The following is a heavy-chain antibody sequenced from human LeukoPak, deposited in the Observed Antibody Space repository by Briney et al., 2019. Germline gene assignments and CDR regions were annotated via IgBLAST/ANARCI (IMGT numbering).Heavy chain of an antibody. D-gene: IGHD3-22*01. V-gene: IGHV3-23*01. Sequence: GGSLRLSCAASGFTFSSYAMSWVRQAPGKGLEWVSAISGSGGSTYYADSVKGRFTISRDNSKNTLYLQMNSLRAEDTAVYYCAKSRGITMIVVVRKNYYFDYWGQGTLVTVSS. CDR1: GFTFSSYA. J-gene: IGHJ4*02. CDR3: AKSRGITMIVVVRKNYYFDY. CDR2: ISGSGGST.